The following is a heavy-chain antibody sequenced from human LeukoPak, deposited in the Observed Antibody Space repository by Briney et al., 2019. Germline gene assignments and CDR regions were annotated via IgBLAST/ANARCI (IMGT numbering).Heavy chain of an antibody. CDR1: GDSMSIYNW. CDR3: ARRGVGFRGATIDY. J-gene: IGHJ4*02. D-gene: IGHD3-10*01. V-gene: IGHV4-4*02. Sequence: KPSETLSLTCAVSGDSMSIYNWWSWVRQSPGQGLEWLGEIHHSGSTYYNPSLKSRVTISVDTSKNQFSLKLTSVTPADTAVYYCARRGVGFRGATIDYWGQGTLVTVSS. CDR2: IHHSGST.